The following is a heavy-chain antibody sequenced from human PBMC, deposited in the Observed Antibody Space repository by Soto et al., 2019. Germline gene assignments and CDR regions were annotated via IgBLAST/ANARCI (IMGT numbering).Heavy chain of an antibody. J-gene: IGHJ4*02. Sequence: SETLSLTCTVSGGSISSSSYYWGWIRQPPGKGLEWIGYIYYSGSTNYNPSLKSRVTISVDTSKNQFSLKLSSVTAADTAVYYCARPLRSGWYGGGFDYWGQGTLVTVSS. CDR3: ARPLRSGWYGGGFDY. CDR1: GGSISSSSYY. D-gene: IGHD6-19*01. CDR2: IYYSGST. V-gene: IGHV4-61*05.